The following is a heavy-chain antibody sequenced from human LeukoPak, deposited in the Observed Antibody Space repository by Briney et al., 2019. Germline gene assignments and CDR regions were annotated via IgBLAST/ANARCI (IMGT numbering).Heavy chain of an antibody. CDR3: VRSPTYYNMDV. V-gene: IGHV3-30-3*01. CDR1: GFTFGNYV. J-gene: IGHJ6*03. Sequence: PGESLRLSCAASGFTFGNYVIHWVRQAPGKGLEWLAVISYDGTNKYYADSVKGRFTISRDHSQSTVDRQRTTLTRADTAVYYGVRSPTYYNMDVWGKGTTVTVS. CDR2: ISYDGTNK.